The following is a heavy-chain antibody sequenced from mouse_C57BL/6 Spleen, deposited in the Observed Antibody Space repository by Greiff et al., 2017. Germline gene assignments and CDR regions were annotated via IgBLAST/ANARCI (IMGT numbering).Heavy chain of an antibody. V-gene: IGHV1-64*01. CDR3: AGGTTVVDYFDY. CDR2: IHPNSGST. CDR1: GYTFTSYW. Sequence: QVQLQQPGAELVKPGASVKLSCKASGYTFTSYWMHWVKQRPGQGLEWIGMIHPNSGSTNYNEKFKSKATLTVDKSSSTAYMQLSSLTSEDSAVYYCAGGTTVVDYFDYWCQGTTLTVSS. D-gene: IGHD1-1*01. J-gene: IGHJ2*01.